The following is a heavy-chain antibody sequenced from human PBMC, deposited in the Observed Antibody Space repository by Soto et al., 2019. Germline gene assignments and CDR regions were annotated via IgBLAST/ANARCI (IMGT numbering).Heavy chain of an antibody. J-gene: IGHJ6*02. CDR3: AKPRVGRGSGYFRGHYYYYGMDV. D-gene: IGHD3-3*01. CDR1: GFTFSSYG. CDR2: ISYDGSNK. V-gene: IGHV3-30*18. Sequence: QVQLVESEGGVVQPGRSLRLSCAASGFTFSSYGMHWVRQAPGKGQEWVAVISYDGSNKYYADSVKGRFTISRDNSKNTLYLQMNSLRAEDTAVYYCAKPRVGRGSGYFRGHYYYYGMDVWGQGTTVTVSS.